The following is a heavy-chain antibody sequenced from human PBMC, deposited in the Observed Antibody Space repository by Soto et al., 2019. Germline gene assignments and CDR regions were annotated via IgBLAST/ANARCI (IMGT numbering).Heavy chain of an antibody. V-gene: IGHV3-30-3*01. J-gene: IGHJ6*02. CDR3: ARDGGYYDFWSGPQPKYGMDV. CDR1: GFTFSSYA. Sequence: GGSLRLSCAASGFTFSSYAMHWVRQAPGKGLEWVAVISYDGSNKYYADSVKGRFTISRDNSKNTLYLQMNSLRAEDTAVYYCARDGGYYDFWSGPQPKYGMDVWGQGTTVTVSS. D-gene: IGHD3-3*01. CDR2: ISYDGSNK.